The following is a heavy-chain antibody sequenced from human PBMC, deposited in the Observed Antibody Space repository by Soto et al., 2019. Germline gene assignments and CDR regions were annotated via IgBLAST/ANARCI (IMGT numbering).Heavy chain of an antibody. J-gene: IGHJ5*02. V-gene: IGHV3-23*01. D-gene: IGHD2-2*01. CDR1: GSTFGTHA. CDR2: ISSSGSST. Sequence: EVQLSESGGGLVEPGGSLRLSCAASGSTFGTHAMSWVRQAPGKGLEWVSGISSSGSSTLYGDSVKGRFTISRDNSKNTLYLEMNSLRVEDTALYYCAKDGGLPQAVVWKRVVITAALQSWGQGTLVTVSS. CDR3: AKDGGLPQAVVWKRVVITAALQS.